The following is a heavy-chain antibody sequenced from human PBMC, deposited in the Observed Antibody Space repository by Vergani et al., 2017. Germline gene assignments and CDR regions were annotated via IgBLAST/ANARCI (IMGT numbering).Heavy chain of an antibody. Sequence: QVQLQESGPGLVKPSQTLSLTCTVSGGSISSGDYYWSWIRQPPGKGLEWIGYIYYSGSTYDNPSLKSRVTISVDTSKNQFSLKLSSVTAADTAVYYCAREVXYYDSSSYFYYFDYWGQGTLVTVSS. V-gene: IGHV4-30-4*08. CDR1: GGSISSGDYY. J-gene: IGHJ4*02. CDR3: AREVXYYDSSSYFYYFDY. CDR2: IYYSGST. D-gene: IGHD3-22*01.